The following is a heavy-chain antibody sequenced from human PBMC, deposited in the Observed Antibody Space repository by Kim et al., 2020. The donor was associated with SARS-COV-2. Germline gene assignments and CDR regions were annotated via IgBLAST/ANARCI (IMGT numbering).Heavy chain of an antibody. D-gene: IGHD3-3*01. Sequence: GGSLRLSCVASGFTFSSYAMSWVRQAPGKGLEWVSAISGSGGSTYYADSVKGRFTISRDNSKNTLYLQMNSLRAEDTAVYYCAKDGVGYDFWSGYYSTFDYWGQGTLVTVSS. J-gene: IGHJ4*02. CDR2: ISGSGGST. CDR3: AKDGVGYDFWSGYYSTFDY. CDR1: GFTFSSYA. V-gene: IGHV3-23*01.